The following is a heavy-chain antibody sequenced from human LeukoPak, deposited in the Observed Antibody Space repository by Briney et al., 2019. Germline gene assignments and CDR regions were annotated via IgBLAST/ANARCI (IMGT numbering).Heavy chain of an antibody. Sequence: PSETLSLTCTASGGSISGYYWSWIRQPPGKGLEWIGYIYNSGSTNYNPSLKSRVTISVDTSKNQFSLNLNSVTAADTAVYYCAREPTPNWFDRWGQGTLVNVSS. J-gene: IGHJ5*02. V-gene: IGHV4-59*01. CDR1: GGSISGYY. CDR2: IYNSGST. D-gene: IGHD4-23*01. CDR3: AREPTPNWFDR.